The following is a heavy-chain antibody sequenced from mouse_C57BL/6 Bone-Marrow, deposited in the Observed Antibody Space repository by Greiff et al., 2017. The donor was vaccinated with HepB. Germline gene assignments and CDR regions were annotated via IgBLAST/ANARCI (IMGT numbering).Heavy chain of an antibody. J-gene: IGHJ4*01. Sequence: VQLQQSGPVLVKPGPSVKISCKASGFTFTDYYMHWVKQSHGKSLEWIGLVYPYNGGTSYKQKFKGKATLTVDTSSSTAYMELNSLTSEDSAVYYCARESDYEHYAMDDWGQGTSGTVSS. D-gene: IGHD2-4*01. V-gene: IGHV1-36*01. CDR2: VYPYNGGT. CDR1: GFTFTDYY. CDR3: ARESDYEHYAMDD.